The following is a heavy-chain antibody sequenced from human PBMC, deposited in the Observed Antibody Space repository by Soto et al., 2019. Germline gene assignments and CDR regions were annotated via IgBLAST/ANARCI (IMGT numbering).Heavy chain of an antibody. Sequence: GASVKVSCKASGGAFSSYVISWVRQAPGQGLEWMGGIIPFFGTASYAQKFQGRVTITADESTSTAYMELSSLRSEDTAVYYCEAYCGGDCYSQIDYWGQGTLVTVSS. CDR2: IIPFFGTA. D-gene: IGHD2-21*02. V-gene: IGHV1-69*13. CDR3: EAYCGGDCYSQIDY. J-gene: IGHJ4*02. CDR1: GGAFSSYV.